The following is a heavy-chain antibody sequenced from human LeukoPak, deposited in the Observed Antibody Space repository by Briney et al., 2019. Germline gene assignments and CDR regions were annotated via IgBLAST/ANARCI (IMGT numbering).Heavy chain of an antibody. D-gene: IGHD1-26*01. Sequence: PGRSLRLSCAASGFTFNDYAMHWVRQAPGKGLEWVSGISWNGAIIGYADSVKGRFTISRDNVKNSLYLQMNSLRPEDTALYYCAKGSGSYYSPDYWGQGTLVTVSS. CDR1: GFTFNDYA. J-gene: IGHJ4*02. V-gene: IGHV3-9*01. CDR2: ISWNGAII. CDR3: AKGSGSYYSPDY.